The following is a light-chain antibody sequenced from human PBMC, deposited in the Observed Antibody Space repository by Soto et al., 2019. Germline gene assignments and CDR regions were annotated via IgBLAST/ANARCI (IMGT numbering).Light chain of an antibody. Sequence: DIQMTQSPSSLSASVGDRATITCRASQTIDNYLDWYQQKPGKAPNLLIYAASSLQTGVPSRFSGSGSGTYFTLTINSLQPEYFATYYGQQNYDGPQTFGQGTKVEIK. CDR1: QTIDNY. CDR3: QQNYDGPQT. V-gene: IGKV1-39*01. J-gene: IGKJ1*01. CDR2: AAS.